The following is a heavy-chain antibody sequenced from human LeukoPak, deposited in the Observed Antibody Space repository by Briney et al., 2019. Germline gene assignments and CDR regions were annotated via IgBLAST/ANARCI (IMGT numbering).Heavy chain of an antibody. Sequence: ASVKVSCKASGYTFTGYYMHWVRQAPGQGLKWMGWINTHSGGTNYAQKFQGRVTMTRDTSISTAYMELSRLRSDDTAVYYCARVGRGYSYGYFDYWGQGTLVTVSS. D-gene: IGHD5-18*01. CDR2: INTHSGGT. CDR1: GYTFTGYY. V-gene: IGHV1-2*02. J-gene: IGHJ4*02. CDR3: ARVGRGYSYGYFDY.